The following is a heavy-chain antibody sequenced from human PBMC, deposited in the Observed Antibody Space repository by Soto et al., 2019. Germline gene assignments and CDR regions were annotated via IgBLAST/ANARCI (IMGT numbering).Heavy chain of an antibody. J-gene: IGHJ6*02. Sequence: QVQLVQSGDEVRKPGSSVQVSCKASGYIFVNYGIAWVRQAPGQGLEWMGWFSPYSGNTHYASKVQGRLTMTTDTCTSTASMDLGRLTYDDTAVYYCAMVDNYVTPTPQDVWGQGTTVTVSS. D-gene: IGHD3-16*01. V-gene: IGHV1-18*01. CDR1: GYIFVNYG. CDR2: FSPYSGNT. CDR3: AMVDNYVTPTPQDV.